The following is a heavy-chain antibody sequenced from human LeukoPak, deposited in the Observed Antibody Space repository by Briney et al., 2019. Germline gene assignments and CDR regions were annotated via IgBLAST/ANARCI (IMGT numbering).Heavy chain of an antibody. V-gene: IGHV4-31*03. CDR3: ATGLLLSRTFDY. D-gene: IGHD3-22*01. CDR1: GGSISSGGYY. CDR2: IYYSGST. Sequence: PSETLSLTCTVSGGSISSGGYYWSWIRQHPGKGLEWIGYIYYSGSTYYNPSLKSRVTISVDTSKNQFSLKLSSVTAADTAVYYCATGLLLSRTFDYWGQGTLVTVSS. J-gene: IGHJ4*02.